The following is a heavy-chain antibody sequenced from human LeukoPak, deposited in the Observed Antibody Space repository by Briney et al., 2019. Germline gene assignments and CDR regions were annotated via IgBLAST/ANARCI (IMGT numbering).Heavy chain of an antibody. Sequence: GGSLRLSCTVSGFTFSSYWMHWVRQAPGMGLVWVSRINTDGSTTSYADSVKGRFTISRDNSKNTLHLRMNSLRTEDTALYYCAKADITMMIVDWGQGTLVTVSS. CDR2: INTDGSTT. V-gene: IGHV3-74*01. CDR3: AKADITMMIVD. CDR1: GFTFSSYW. D-gene: IGHD3-22*01. J-gene: IGHJ4*02.